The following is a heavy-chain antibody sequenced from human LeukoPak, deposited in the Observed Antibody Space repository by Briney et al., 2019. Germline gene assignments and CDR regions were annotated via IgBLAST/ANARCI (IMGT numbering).Heavy chain of an antibody. CDR2: IYSGGST. V-gene: IGHV3-53*04. J-gene: IGHJ3*02. Sequence: GGSLRLSCAASGFTVSSNYMSWVRQAPGKGLEWVSVIYSGGSTYYADSVKGRFTISRHNSKNTLYLQMNSLRAEDTAVYYCARGRTTVTSGGDAFDIWGQGTMVTVSS. D-gene: IGHD4-17*01. CDR1: GFTVSSNY. CDR3: ARGRTTVTSGGDAFDI.